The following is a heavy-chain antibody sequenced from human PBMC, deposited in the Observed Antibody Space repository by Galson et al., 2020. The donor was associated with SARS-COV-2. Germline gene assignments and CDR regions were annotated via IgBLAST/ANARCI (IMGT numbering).Heavy chain of an antibody. CDR2: LYYSGRT. CDR3: ARVVEGCEDYGGRVGGYFDY. V-gene: IGHV4-39*02. J-gene: IGHJ4*02. CDR1: GGSISNINYF. D-gene: IGHD4-17*01. Sequence: SETLSLTCSVSGGSISNINYFWGWIRQSPGKGLEWIASLYYSGRTYYNPSLKSRIAISLDTSKNHFSLRLSSVTAADTAFYYCARVVEGCEDYGGRVGGYFDYWGQGTLVTVSS.